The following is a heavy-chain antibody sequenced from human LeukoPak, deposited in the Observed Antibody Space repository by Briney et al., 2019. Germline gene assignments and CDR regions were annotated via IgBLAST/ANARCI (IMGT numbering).Heavy chain of an antibody. V-gene: IGHV1-69*01. J-gene: IGHJ6*03. CDR3: ARDETGSTATKYYYYMDV. D-gene: IGHD3-10*01. Sequence: SSVKVSCKASGGTFSSYGISWVRQAPGQGLEWMGGIIPIFGAANYAQKFQGRVTITADESTSTAYMELSSLRSEDTAVYYCARDETGSTATKYYYYMDVWGKGTTVTVSS. CDR1: GGTFSSYG. CDR2: IIPIFGAA.